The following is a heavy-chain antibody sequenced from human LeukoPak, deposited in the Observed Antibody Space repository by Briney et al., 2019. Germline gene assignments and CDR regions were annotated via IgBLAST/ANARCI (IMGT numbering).Heavy chain of an antibody. J-gene: IGHJ4*02. CDR2: SSGNGEKT. V-gene: IGHV3-23*01. Sequence: GRSLRLSCAASGFTFSSYAMGWVRQAPGKGLEWVSSSSGNGEKTFYADSVKGRFTNSRDNSKNTLYLQMNSLRAEDTAVYYCARGAFYYGTAINYFDYWGQGTLVTVSS. D-gene: IGHD3-10*01. CDR1: GFTFSSYA. CDR3: ARGAFYYGTAINYFDY.